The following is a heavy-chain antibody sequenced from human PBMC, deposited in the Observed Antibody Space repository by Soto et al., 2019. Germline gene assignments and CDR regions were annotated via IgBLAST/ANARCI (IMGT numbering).Heavy chain of an antibody. V-gene: IGHV4-38-2*01. J-gene: IGHJ5*02. CDR3: ARVNYYDSSGYYYRGWFDP. CDR2: IYHSGSS. Sequence: WETLSLTCAVSGYSISSGYYWGWIRQPPGKGLEWIGSIYHSGSSYYNPSLKSRVTISVDTSNNQSSLKLSSVTAADTAVYYCARVNYYDSSGYYYRGWFDPWGQGTLVT. D-gene: IGHD3-22*01. CDR1: GYSISSGYY.